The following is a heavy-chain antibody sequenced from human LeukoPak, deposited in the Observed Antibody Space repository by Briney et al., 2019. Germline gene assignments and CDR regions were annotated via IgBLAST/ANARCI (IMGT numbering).Heavy chain of an antibody. D-gene: IGHD4-17*01. CDR2: ISWNSGSI. CDR3: AKEENYGGNPFDY. CDR1: GFTFDDYA. V-gene: IGHV3-9*01. J-gene: IGHJ4*02. Sequence: GGSLRLSCAASGFTFDDYAMHWVRQAPGKGLEWVPGISWNSGSIGYADSVKGRFTISRDNARNSLYLQMNSLRAEDTALYYCAKEENYGGNPFDYWGQGTLVTVSS.